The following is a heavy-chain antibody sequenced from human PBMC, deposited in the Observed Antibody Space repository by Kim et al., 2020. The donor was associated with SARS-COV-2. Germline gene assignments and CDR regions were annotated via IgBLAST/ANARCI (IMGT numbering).Heavy chain of an antibody. CDR2: IWYDGSNK. J-gene: IGHJ6*02. V-gene: IGHV3-33*01. CDR3: ARAVRDGYTDYYGMDV. Sequence: GGSLRLSCAASGFTFSSYGMHWVRQAPGKGLEWVAVIWYDGSNKYYADSVKSRFTISRDNSKNTLYLQMNSLRAEDTAVYYCARAVRDGYTDYYGMDVWGQGTTVTVSS. CDR1: GFTFSSYG. D-gene: IGHD5-12*01.